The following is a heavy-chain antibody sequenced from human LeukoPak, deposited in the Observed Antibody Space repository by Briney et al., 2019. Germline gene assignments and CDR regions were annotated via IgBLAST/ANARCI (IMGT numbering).Heavy chain of an antibody. CDR2: ITGSGNST. D-gene: IGHD6-19*01. V-gene: IGHV3-23*01. Sequence: GGSLRLSCAASGFTFSSHAMSWVRQAPGKGLEWVSAITGSGNSTYYADSVKGRFTISRDNSKNTLYLQMNSLRAEDTAIYYCAKRMAVAGNFDSWGQGTLVTVSS. CDR1: GFTFSSHA. CDR3: AKRMAVAGNFDS. J-gene: IGHJ4*02.